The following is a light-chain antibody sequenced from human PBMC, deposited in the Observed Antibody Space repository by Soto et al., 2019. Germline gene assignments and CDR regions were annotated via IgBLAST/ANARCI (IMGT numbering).Light chain of an antibody. V-gene: IGKV3D-15*01. Sequence: ILLTQSPATLSVSPGESTTLSCRASQNIYYNFAWYQHRPGQAPRLLKGLGSTSAPGIPARFSGSGSGTEFTLTISRLQHEDLTVYSYLQYHNLRAFGQGTKVDIK. CDR2: LGS. J-gene: IGKJ1*01. CDR3: LQYHNLRA. CDR1: QNIYYN.